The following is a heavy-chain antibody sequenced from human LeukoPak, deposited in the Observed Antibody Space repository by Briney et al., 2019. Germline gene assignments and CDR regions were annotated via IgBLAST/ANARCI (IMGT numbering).Heavy chain of an antibody. CDR3: ARTSAVRGYCSSTSCPGHAFDI. CDR1: GFTFSSYS. Sequence: PGGSLRLSCAASGFTFSSYSMNWVRQAPGKGLEWVSSISSSSSYIYYADSVKGRFTISRDNAKNSLYLQMNSLRAEDTAVYYCARTSAVRGYCSSTSCPGHAFDIWGQGTMVTVSS. V-gene: IGHV3-21*01. D-gene: IGHD2-2*01. CDR2: ISSSSSYI. J-gene: IGHJ3*02.